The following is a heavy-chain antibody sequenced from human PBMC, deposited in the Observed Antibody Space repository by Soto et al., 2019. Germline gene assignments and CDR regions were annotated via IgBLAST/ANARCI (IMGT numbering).Heavy chain of an antibody. D-gene: IGHD2-2*01. CDR1: GFTFSSYA. V-gene: IGHV3-30-3*01. CDR2: ISYDGSNK. Sequence: GGSLRLSCAASGFTFSSYAMHWVRQAPGKGLEWVAVISYDGSNKYYADSVKGRFTISRDNSKNTLYLQMNSLRAEDTAVYYCARDPIVVVPAAIRSSWLGIDYWGQGTLVTVSS. CDR3: ARDPIVVVPAAIRSSWLGIDY. J-gene: IGHJ4*02.